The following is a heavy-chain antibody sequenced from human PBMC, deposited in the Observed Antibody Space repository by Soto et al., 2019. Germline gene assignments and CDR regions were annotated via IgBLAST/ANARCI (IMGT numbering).Heavy chain of an antibody. CDR2: IYYSGST. CDR3: ARDYLENSSFNWFDP. V-gene: IGHV4-59*01. J-gene: IGHJ5*02. CDR1: GGSISSYY. Sequence: TSETLSLTCTVSGGSISSYYWSWIRQPPGKGLEWIGYIYYSGSTNYNPSLKSRVTISVDTSKNQFSLKLSSVTAADTAVYYCARDYLENSSFNWFDPWGQGTLVTVSS. D-gene: IGHD6-6*01.